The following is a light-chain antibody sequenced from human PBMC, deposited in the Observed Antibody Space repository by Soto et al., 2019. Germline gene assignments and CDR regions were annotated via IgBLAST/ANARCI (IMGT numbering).Light chain of an antibody. CDR2: GAS. V-gene: IGKV3D-15*01. J-gene: IGKJ4*01. CDR3: QQYRAWPLS. Sequence: EIVVTQSPATLSVSPGERATLSCRASQSIGNHLAWYQQKPGQAPRLLIYGASTRATTIPARFSGRGSGTDFTLTISSLQSGDFAVYYCQQYRAWPLSFGGGTKVEIK. CDR1: QSIGNH.